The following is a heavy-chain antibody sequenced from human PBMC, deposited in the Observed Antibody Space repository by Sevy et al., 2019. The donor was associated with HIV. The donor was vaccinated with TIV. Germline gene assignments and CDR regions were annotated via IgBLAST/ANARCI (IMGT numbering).Heavy chain of an antibody. CDR2: ISSSSSYR. Sequence: GGSLRLSCAASGFTFSSYSMNWVRQAPGKGLEWVSSISSSSSYRYYADSVKGRFTISRNNAKTSLFLQMNSLRAGDTAVYYCARGYSNYLIDYWGQGTLVTVSS. J-gene: IGHJ4*02. CDR3: ARGYSNYLIDY. V-gene: IGHV3-21*01. CDR1: GFTFSSYS. D-gene: IGHD4-4*01.